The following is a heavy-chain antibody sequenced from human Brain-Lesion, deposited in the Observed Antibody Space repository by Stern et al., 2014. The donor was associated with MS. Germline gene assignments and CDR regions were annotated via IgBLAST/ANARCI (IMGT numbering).Heavy chain of an antibody. J-gene: IGHJ5*02. V-gene: IGHV3-7*01. Sequence: VQLVESGGDLVQPGGSLRLSCVASGFTFSDYLLTWVRQAPGKGLQWVANINQDGSDKNYVDSVKGRFTISRDNAKNSLYLQMNSLRVDDTAVYYCARIDRGNYDFWSGYYDYWFDPWGQGTLVTVSS. CDR3: ARIDRGNYDFWSGYYDYWFDP. D-gene: IGHD3-3*01. CDR2: INQDGSDK. CDR1: GFTFSDYL.